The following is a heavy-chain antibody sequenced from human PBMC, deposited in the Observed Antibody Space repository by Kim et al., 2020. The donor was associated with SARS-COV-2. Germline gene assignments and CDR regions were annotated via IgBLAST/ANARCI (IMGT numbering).Heavy chain of an antibody. J-gene: IGHJ4*02. V-gene: IGHV1-69*13. CDR3: AIGSSNYYDSSGPFDY. Sequence: SVKVSCKASGGTFSSYAISWVRQAPGQGLEWMGGIIPIFGTANYAQKFQGRVTITADESTSTAYMELSSLRSEDTAVYYCAIGSSNYYDSSGPFDYWGQGTLVTVSS. CDR1: GGTFSSYA. CDR2: IIPIFGTA. D-gene: IGHD3-22*01.